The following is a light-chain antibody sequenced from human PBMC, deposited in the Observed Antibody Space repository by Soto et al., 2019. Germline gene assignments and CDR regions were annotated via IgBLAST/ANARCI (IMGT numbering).Light chain of an antibody. CDR1: SSDVGNYIF. J-gene: IGLJ1*01. CDR3: VSYTTSASYV. V-gene: IGLV2-14*01. CDR2: DIN. Sequence: QSALTQPASVSGSPGQSITISCTGTSSDVGNYIFVSWYRQHPGKAPKLMIYDINNRPSGVSNRFSRSKSGNTASLTISGLQAEDEADYYCVSYTTSASYVFGTGTKLTVL.